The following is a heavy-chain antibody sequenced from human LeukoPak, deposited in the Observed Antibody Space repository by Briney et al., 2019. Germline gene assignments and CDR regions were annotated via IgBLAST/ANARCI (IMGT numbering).Heavy chain of an antibody. CDR1: GDSITTGGYY. D-gene: IGHD7-27*01. CDR2: IYQSGNS. J-gene: IGHJ4*02. CDR3: ARGSISTGDDF. Sequence: PSETLSLTCNVSGDSITTGGYYWSWIRQPPGKALEWIGYIYQSGNSLYNPSLKSRLTITVDKAKNYFSLRPNSVTAVDTAVYFCARGSISTGDDFWGQGTLVTVSS. V-gene: IGHV4-30-2*05.